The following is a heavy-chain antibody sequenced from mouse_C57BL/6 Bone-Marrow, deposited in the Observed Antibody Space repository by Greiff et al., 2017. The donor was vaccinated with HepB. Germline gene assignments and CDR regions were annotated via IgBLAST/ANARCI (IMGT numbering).Heavy chain of an antibody. V-gene: IGHV1-78*01. CDR1: GYTFTDHT. Sequence: VQLQQSDAELVKPGASVKISCKVSGYTFTDHTIHWMKQRPEQGLEWIGYIYPRDGSTKYNEKFKGKATLTADKSSSTAYMQLNSLTSEDSAVYFCARGDYYGSCYYAMDYWGQGTSVTVSS. CDR2: IYPRDGST. J-gene: IGHJ4*01. D-gene: IGHD1-1*01. CDR3: ARGDYYGSCYYAMDY.